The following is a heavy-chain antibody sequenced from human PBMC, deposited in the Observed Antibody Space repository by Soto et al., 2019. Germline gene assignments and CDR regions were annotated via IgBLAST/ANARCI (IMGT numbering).Heavy chain of an antibody. J-gene: IGHJ4*02. CDR3: AKLWGYYFES. CDR1: GFSVNNNY. V-gene: IGHV3-53*01. CDR2: IYTRGTT. Sequence: VGSLRLSCSASGFSVNNNYMTWVRQAPGRRPEWVAVIYTRGTTHYADFATGRFTFSRDNSKNTLYLQMDSLRPEDTAVYYCAKLWGYYFESWGPGTLVTVSS. D-gene: IGHD2-21*01.